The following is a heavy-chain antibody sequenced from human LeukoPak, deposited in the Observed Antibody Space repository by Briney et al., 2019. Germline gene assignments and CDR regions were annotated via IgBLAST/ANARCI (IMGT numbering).Heavy chain of an antibody. D-gene: IGHD6-13*01. CDR3: ARAHSSSWYASTFDY. J-gene: IGHJ4*02. CDR1: GFTFSSYA. V-gene: IGHV3-30-3*01. CDR2: ISYDGSNK. Sequence: PGGSLRLSCAASGFTFSSYAMHWVRQAPGKGLEWVAVISYDGSNKYYADSVKGRFTISRDNSKNTLYLQMNSLRAEDTAVYYCARAHSSSWYASTFDYWGQGTLVTVSS.